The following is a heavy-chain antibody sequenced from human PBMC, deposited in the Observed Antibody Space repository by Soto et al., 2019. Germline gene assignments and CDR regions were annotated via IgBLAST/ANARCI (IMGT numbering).Heavy chain of an antibody. D-gene: IGHD5-18*01. CDR2: ISYSGST. CDR3: AQYRYGNFDY. Sequence: SETLSLTCSVSGGSIRSSSYYWGWIRQPPGKGLEWIGSISYSGSTYYNPSLKSRVTMSVDTSKDQVVLTMTNMDPVDTATYYCAQYRYGNFDYWGQGALVTVSS. V-gene: IGHV4-39*06. CDR1: GGSIRSSSYY. J-gene: IGHJ4*02.